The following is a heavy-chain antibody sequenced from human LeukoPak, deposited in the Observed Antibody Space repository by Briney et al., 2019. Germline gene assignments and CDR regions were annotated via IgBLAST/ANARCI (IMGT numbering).Heavy chain of an antibody. CDR1: GYTFTSYY. Sequence: ASVKVSCKASGYTFTSYYMHWVRQAPGQGLEWMGIINPSGGSTSYAQKFQGGVTMTRDTSTSTVYMELSSLRSEDTAVYYCARADYDILTGYYNSWFDPWGQGTLVTVSS. D-gene: IGHD3-9*01. CDR3: ARADYDILTGYYNSWFDP. CDR2: INPSGGST. J-gene: IGHJ5*02. V-gene: IGHV1-46*03.